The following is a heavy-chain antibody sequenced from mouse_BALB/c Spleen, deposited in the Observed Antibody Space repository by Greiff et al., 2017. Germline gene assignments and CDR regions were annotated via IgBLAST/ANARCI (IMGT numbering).Heavy chain of an antibody. CDR2: INPYNDGT. J-gene: IGHJ2*01. V-gene: IGHV1-14*01. Sequence: EVQLQQSGPELVKPGASVKMSCKASGYTFTSYVMHWVKQKPGQGLEWIGYINPYNDGTKYNEKFKGKATLTSDKSSSTAYMELSSLTSEDTAVYYCARGEANWDVDYWGQGTTLTVSS. CDR1: GYTFTSYV. CDR3: ARGEANWDVDY. D-gene: IGHD4-1*01.